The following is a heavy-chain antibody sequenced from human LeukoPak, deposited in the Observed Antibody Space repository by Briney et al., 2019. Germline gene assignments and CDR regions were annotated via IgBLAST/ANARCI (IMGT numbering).Heavy chain of an antibody. V-gene: IGHV3-53*01. CDR3: ARESQSMVQAFDY. CDR2: IYSGGST. Sequence: LGRSLRLSCAASGFTVSSNYMSWVRQAPGKGLEWVSVIYSGGSTYYADSVKGRFTISRDNSKNTLYLQMNSLRAEDTAVYYCARESQSMVQAFDYWGQGTLVTVSS. D-gene: IGHD3-10*01. CDR1: GFTVSSNY. J-gene: IGHJ4*02.